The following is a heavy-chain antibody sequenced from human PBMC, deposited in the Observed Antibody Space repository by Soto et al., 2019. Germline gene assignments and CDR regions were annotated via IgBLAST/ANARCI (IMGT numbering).Heavy chain of an antibody. CDR2: TSYDGSNK. CDR3: ARDRSVAAADPFDY. J-gene: IGHJ4*02. D-gene: IGHD6-13*01. V-gene: IGHV3-30*04. CDR1: GFTFSIYA. Sequence: GSLRLSCSASGFTFSIYAIHLVRQAPGKGLEWVTVTSYDGSNKYYADSVRGRLTISRDNSKNTLYLQMNSLRAEDTAVYYCARDRSVAAADPFDYWGQGTLVTVSS.